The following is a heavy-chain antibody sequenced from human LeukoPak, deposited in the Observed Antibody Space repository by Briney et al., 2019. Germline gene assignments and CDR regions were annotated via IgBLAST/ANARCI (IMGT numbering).Heavy chain of an antibody. J-gene: IGHJ4*02. V-gene: IGHV4-59*08. CDR3: ARHVNSSSWYYFDY. Sequence: PSETLSLTCTVSGGSISSYYWSWIQQPQGKGLEWIGYIYYSGSTNYNPSLKSRVTISVDTSKNQFSLKLSSVTAADTAVYYCARHVNSSSWYYFDYWGQGALVTVSS. CDR2: IYYSGST. D-gene: IGHD6-13*01. CDR1: GGSISSYY.